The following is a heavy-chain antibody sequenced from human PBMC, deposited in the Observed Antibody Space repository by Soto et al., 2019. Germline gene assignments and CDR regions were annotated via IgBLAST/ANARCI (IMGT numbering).Heavy chain of an antibody. CDR1: GGSISSSSYY. D-gene: IGHD1-1*01. V-gene: IGHV4-39*01. CDR2: IYYSGST. J-gene: IGHJ6*03. CDR3: ATLLLEGVETTGGPYYYYYMDV. Sequence: SETLSLTCTVSGGSISSSSYYWGWIRQPPGKGLEWIGSIYYSGSTYYNPSLKSRVTISVDTSKNQFSLKLSSVTAADTAVYYCATLLLEGVETTGGPYYYYYMDVWGKGTTVTVSS.